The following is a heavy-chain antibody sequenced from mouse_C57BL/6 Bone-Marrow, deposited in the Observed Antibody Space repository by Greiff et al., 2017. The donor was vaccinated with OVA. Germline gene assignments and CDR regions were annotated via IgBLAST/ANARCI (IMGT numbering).Heavy chain of an antibody. CDR1: GYTFTSYW. D-gene: IGHD3-2*02. CDR3: ARQLRHMDY. J-gene: IGHJ4*01. CDR2: IDPSDSYT. V-gene: IGHV1-69*01. Sequence: QVQLQQPGAELVMPGASVKLSCKASGYTFTSYWMHWVKQRPGQGLEWIGEIDPSDSYTNYNQKFKGKSTLTVDKSSSTAYMQLSSLTSEDSAVYYCARQLRHMDYWGQGTSVTVSS.